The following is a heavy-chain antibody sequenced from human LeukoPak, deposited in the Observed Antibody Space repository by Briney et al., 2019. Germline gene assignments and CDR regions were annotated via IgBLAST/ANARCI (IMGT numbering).Heavy chain of an antibody. CDR3: VRDPDSSAHTFDY. Sequence: SVNVSCKASGGTFSSYAISWVRQAPGQGLEWMGGIIPIFGTANYAQKFQGRVTITADESTSTAYMELSSLRSEDTAVYYCVRDPDSSAHTFDYWGQGTLVTVSS. V-gene: IGHV1-69*13. J-gene: IGHJ4*02. D-gene: IGHD3-22*01. CDR2: IIPIFGTA. CDR1: GGTFSSYA.